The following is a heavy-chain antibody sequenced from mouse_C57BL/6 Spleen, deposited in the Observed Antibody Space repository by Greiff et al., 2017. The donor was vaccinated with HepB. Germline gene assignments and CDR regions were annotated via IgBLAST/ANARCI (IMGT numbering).Heavy chain of an antibody. CDR2: IDPETGGT. CDR1: GNTFTDYE. Sequence: QVQLQQSGAELVRPGASVTLSCKASGNTFTDYEMHWVKQTPVHGLEWIGAIDPETGGTAYNQKFKGKAILTADKSSSTAYMELRSLTSEDSAVYYCTRKTTVVASPFAYWGQGTLVTVSA. J-gene: IGHJ3*01. CDR3: TRKTTVVASPFAY. D-gene: IGHD1-1*01. V-gene: IGHV1-15*01.